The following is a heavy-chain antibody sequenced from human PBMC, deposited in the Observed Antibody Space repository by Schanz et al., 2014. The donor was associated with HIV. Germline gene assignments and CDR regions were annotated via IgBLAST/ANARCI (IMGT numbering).Heavy chain of an antibody. CDR2: INHSGST. CDR3: ARTPYYFDY. J-gene: IGHJ4*02. V-gene: IGHV4-34*01. CDR1: GVSFSGYD. Sequence: VQLKQWGAGLLKPSETLSLTCAVYGVSFSGYDWSWIRQPPGKGLEWIGEINHSGSTNYNPSLKSRVTISVDTSKNQFSLRLNSVTAADTAVYYCARTPYYFDYWGQGTLVTVSS.